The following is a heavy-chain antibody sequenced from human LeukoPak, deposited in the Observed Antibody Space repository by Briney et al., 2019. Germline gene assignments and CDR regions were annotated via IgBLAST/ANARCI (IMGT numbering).Heavy chain of an antibody. Sequence: PGGSLRLSCAASGFTVSSNYMSWVRQAPGKGLEWVSVIYSGGSTYYADSVKGRFTISRDNSKNTLYLQMNSLRAEDTAVYYCARSPGAAVAGNNWFDPWGQGTLVTVSS. J-gene: IGHJ5*02. V-gene: IGHV3-53*01. D-gene: IGHD6-19*01. CDR3: ARSPGAAVAGNNWFDP. CDR1: GFTVSSNY. CDR2: IYSGGST.